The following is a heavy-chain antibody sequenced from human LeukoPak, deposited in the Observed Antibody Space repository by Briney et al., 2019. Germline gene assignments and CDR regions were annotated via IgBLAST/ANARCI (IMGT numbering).Heavy chain of an antibody. J-gene: IGHJ4*02. CDR1: GYTFTGYY. D-gene: IGHD3-16*02. Sequence: GASVKVSCKASGYTFTGYYMHWVRQAPGQGLEWMGWINPNSGGTNYAQKFQGRVTMTRDTSISTAYMELSRLRSDDTAVYYCARDAVYYDYVWGSYRPYYFDYWGQGTLVTVSS. CDR3: ARDAVYYDYVWGSYRPYYFDY. CDR2: INPNSGGT. V-gene: IGHV1-2*02.